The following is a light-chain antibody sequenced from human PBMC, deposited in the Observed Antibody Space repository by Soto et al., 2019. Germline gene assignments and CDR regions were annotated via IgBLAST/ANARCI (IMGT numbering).Light chain of an antibody. J-gene: IGLJ3*02. CDR3: SSWDNDLTAWV. Sequence: QSVLPQPPSVSGTPGQRVTLFCSGRSSNIGSNYVYWYQQLPGRAPKNLIFKSDQRPSGVPDRFSGSKSGTTASVDISGLRSEDEASYYCSSWDNDLTAWVFGGGTKLTVL. CDR2: KSD. V-gene: IGLV1-47*01. CDR1: SSNIGSNY.